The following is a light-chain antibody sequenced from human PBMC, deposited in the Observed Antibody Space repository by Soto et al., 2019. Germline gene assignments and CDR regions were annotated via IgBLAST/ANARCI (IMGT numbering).Light chain of an antibody. CDR3: QHYGYPQWT. V-gene: IGKV3-20*01. CDR2: GVS. Sequence: EMVLTQDNGILSLSAGGRATLSCRASQSGSDSYLAWYQQKPGQPPRLLIYGVSSRAYGIPDRFSGSGSGTDFTLTISRLEPEDFAVYYCQHYGYPQWTFGQGTKVDTK. J-gene: IGKJ1*01. CDR1: QSGSDSY.